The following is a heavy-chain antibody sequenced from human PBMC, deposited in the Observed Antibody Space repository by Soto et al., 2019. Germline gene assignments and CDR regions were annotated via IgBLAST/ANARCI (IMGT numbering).Heavy chain of an antibody. Sequence: SVKVSCKASGGTFSSYAISWVRQAPGQGLEWMGGIIPIFGTANYAQKFQGRVTITADESTSTAYMELSSLRSEDTAVYYCARDKLHQYSSSSLGWFDPWGQGTLVTVS. J-gene: IGHJ5*02. V-gene: IGHV1-69*13. CDR2: IIPIFGTA. CDR1: GGTFSSYA. CDR3: ARDKLHQYSSSSLGWFDP. D-gene: IGHD6-6*01.